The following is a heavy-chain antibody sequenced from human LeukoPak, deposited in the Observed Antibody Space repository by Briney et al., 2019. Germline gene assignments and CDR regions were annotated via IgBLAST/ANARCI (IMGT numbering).Heavy chain of an antibody. V-gene: IGHV4-59*01. CDR2: IYYSGSI. Sequence: SETLSLICTVSGASISSYYWSWIRQPPGKGLEWIGDIYYSGSIKYNPSLKSRVAMSVDTSKNQFSLKLSSVTAADTAIYYCARENPSGYYNRPIDYWGQGTLVTVSS. D-gene: IGHD3-22*01. CDR1: GASISSYY. CDR3: ARENPSGYYNRPIDY. J-gene: IGHJ4*02.